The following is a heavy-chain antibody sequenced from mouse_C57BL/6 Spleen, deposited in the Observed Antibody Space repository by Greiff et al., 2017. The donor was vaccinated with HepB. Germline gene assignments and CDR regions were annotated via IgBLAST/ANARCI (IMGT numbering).Heavy chain of an antibody. CDR2: INPGSGGT. Sequence: QVQLQQSGAELVRPGTSVKVSCKASGYAFTNYLIEWVKQRPGQGLEWIGVINPGSGGTNYNEKFKGKATLTADKSSSTAYMQLSSLTSEDSAVYFCASFTIWDGGDYWGQGTTLTVSS. D-gene: IGHD4-1*01. CDR1: GYAFTNYL. V-gene: IGHV1-54*01. J-gene: IGHJ2*01. CDR3: ASFTIWDGGDY.